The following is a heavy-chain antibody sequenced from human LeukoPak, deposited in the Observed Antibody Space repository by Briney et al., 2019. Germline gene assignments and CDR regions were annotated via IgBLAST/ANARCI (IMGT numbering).Heavy chain of an antibody. V-gene: IGHV3-30*02. J-gene: IGHJ5*02. CDR2: VRYDGSQK. D-gene: IGHD1-26*01. Sequence: GGSLRLSCAASGFTFSSYDMYWVRQAPGKGLDWVAFVRYDGSQKYYADSVKGRFTLSRDNSKNTLYLQMNSLRAEDTAVYYCARDNSQGDSAWWFDPWGQGTLVTVSS. CDR1: GFTFSSYD. CDR3: ARDNSQGDSAWWFDP.